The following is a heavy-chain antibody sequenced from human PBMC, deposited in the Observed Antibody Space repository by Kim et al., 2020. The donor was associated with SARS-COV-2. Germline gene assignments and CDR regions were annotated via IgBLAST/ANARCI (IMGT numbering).Heavy chain of an antibody. CDR2: IYYSGST. D-gene: IGHD6-13*01. Sequence: SETLSLTCTVSGGSISSSSYYWGWIRQPPGKGLEWIGSIYYSGSTYYNPSLKSRVTISVDTSKNQFSLKLSSVTAADTAVYYCARPSSSWYFLWDDAFDIWGQGTMVTVSS. CDR3: ARPSSSWYFLWDDAFDI. CDR1: GGSISSSSYY. V-gene: IGHV4-39*01. J-gene: IGHJ3*02.